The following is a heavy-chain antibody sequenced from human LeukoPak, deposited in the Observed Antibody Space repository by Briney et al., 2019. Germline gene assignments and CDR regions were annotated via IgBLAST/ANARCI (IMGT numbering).Heavy chain of an antibody. J-gene: IGHJ4*02. Sequence: ASVTVSCKASGYTLTGYYMHWVRQAPGQGLEWMGWINPNSGGTNYAQKFQGRVTMTRDTSISTAYMELSRLTSDDTAVYYCAGLSGYDPYYFDYWGQGTLVAVSS. CDR1: GYTLTGYY. CDR2: INPNSGGT. CDR3: AGLSGYDPYYFDY. V-gene: IGHV1-2*02. D-gene: IGHD5-12*01.